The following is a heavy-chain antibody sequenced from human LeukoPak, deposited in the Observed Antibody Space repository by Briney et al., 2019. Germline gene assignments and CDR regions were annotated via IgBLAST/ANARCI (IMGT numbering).Heavy chain of an antibody. Sequence: GGSMRLSCAASGSTFSSYSMNWVRQAPGKGLEWVSSISSSSSYIYYADSVKGRFTISRDNAKNSLYLQMNSLRAEDTAVYYCARVTVAMVHYWGQGTLVTVSS. V-gene: IGHV3-21*01. J-gene: IGHJ4*02. CDR1: GSTFSSYS. CDR2: ISSSSSYI. D-gene: IGHD5-18*01. CDR3: ARVTVAMVHY.